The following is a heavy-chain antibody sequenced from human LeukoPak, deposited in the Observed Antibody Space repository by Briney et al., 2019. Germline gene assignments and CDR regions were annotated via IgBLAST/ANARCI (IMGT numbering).Heavy chain of an antibody. CDR2: IYHSGST. CDR1: GYSISSGHY. D-gene: IGHD1-7*01. J-gene: IGHJ6*03. CDR3: ARDNWNCPRNPYPRPMDV. Sequence: PSETLSLTCAVSGYSISSGHYWGWIRPPPGKGLEWMGSIYHSGSTYYNPSLKSRVTISVDTAKNQFSLKLSSVTAADTAVYYCARDNWNCPRNPYPRPMDVWGKGTTVTVSS. V-gene: IGHV4-38-2*02.